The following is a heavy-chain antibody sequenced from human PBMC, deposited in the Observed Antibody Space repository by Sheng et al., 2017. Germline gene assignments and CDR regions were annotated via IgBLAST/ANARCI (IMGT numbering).Heavy chain of an antibody. CDR2: ISGRSGRT. D-gene: IGHD6-19*01. CDR3: AARGFCHSSGCYHSVDY. Sequence: EVQLVESGGGLVQPGGSLRLSCVASGFTFSTYAMSWVRQAPGKGLEWVSTISGRSGRTYYADSVKGRFTISRDNSKNTLHLQLNSLRAEDTAVYYCAARGFCHSSGCYHSVDYWGQGTLVTVSS. J-gene: IGHJ4*02. CDR1: GFTFSTYA. V-gene: IGHV3-23*04.